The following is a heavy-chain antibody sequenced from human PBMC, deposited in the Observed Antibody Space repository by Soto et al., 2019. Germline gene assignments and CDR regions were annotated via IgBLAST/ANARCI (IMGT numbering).Heavy chain of an antibody. CDR1: GFSLSSRGVA. Sequence: QITMKESGPTLVKPTQTLTLTCTFSGFSLSSRGVAVGWIRQPPGRALDWLALFSWSGAKHHNPSLQSRLTLTTDTSKNQVLLTMTNMDPEDTATYYCAHILYDDYRGGLRRSFDFWGQGTLVTVSS. CDR3: AHILYDDYRGGLRRSFDF. J-gene: IGHJ4*02. V-gene: IGHV2-5*01. CDR2: FSWSGAK. D-gene: IGHD4-17*01.